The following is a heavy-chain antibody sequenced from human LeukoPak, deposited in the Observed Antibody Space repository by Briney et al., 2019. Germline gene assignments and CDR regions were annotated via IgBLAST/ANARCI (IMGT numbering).Heavy chain of an antibody. CDR3: TRASVTTSEYNYYYYMDA. J-gene: IGHJ6*03. Sequence: PGEPLRLSCEASGFTFSTHDMHWVRQVTGKRLEWVAAIETSADTFYSDSVRGRLTITRENAKNSLYLQLNGLRAGDAAVYICTRASVTTSEYNYYYYMDAWGKGTTVTVSS. CDR2: IETSADT. D-gene: IGHD4-17*01. CDR1: GFTFSTHD. V-gene: IGHV3-13*01.